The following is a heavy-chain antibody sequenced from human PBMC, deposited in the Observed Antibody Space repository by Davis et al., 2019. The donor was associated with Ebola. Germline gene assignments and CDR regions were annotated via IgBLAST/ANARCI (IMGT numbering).Heavy chain of an antibody. CDR1: GFTFSSYS. CDR3: ARVRNSYGPTSLWY. D-gene: IGHD5-18*01. J-gene: IGHJ4*02. CDR2: ISSSSSTI. Sequence: PGGSLRLSCAASGFTFSSYSMNWVRQAPGQGLEWVSYISSSSSTIYYADSVKGRFTISRDNAKNSLYLQMNSLRDEDTAVYYCARVRNSYGPTSLWYWGQGTLVTVSS. V-gene: IGHV3-48*02.